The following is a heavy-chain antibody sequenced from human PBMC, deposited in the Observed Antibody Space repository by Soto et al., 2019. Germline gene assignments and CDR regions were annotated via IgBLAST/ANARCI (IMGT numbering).Heavy chain of an antibody. D-gene: IGHD2-15*01. CDR3: AYNAGYCSGGSCLYYYYGMAV. J-gene: IGHJ6*02. V-gene: IGHV1-69*06. CDR2: IIPIFGTA. Sequence: QVQLVQSGAEVKKPGSSVKVSCKASGGTFSSYAISWVRQAPGQGLEWMGGIIPIFGTANYAQKFQGRVTITADKSTSTAYMEVSSLRSEDTAVYYCAYNAGYCSGGSCLYYYYGMAVWGQGTTVTVSS. CDR1: GGTFSSYA.